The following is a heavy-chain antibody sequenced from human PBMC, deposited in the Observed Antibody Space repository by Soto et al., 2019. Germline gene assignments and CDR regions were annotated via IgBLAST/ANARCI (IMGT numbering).Heavy chain of an antibody. CDR3: AKDKAWLQLIAFDY. CDR1: GFTFSSYA. J-gene: IGHJ4*02. D-gene: IGHD5-12*01. Sequence: PGGSLSLSCAASGFTFSSYAMSSVRQAPGKGLEWVSAISGSGGSTYYADPVKGRFTISRDNSKNTLYLQMNSLRAEDTAVYYCAKDKAWLQLIAFDYWGQGTLVTVSS. CDR2: ISGSGGST. V-gene: IGHV3-23*01.